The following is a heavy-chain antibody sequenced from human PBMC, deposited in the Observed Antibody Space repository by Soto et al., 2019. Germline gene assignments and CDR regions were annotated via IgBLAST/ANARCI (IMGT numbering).Heavy chain of an antibody. Sequence: SQTLSLTRAMSGSSVSSNIAAWNCIRQSPSRGLEWLGRTYYRSKWYDDYAVSVKSRITINPDTSKNQFSLQLNSVAPEDTAAYYCVRTQASGTLDPWGQGTMVTVSS. CDR2: TYYRSKWYD. CDR3: VRTQASGTLDP. CDR1: GSSVSSNIAA. J-gene: IGHJ5*02. V-gene: IGHV6-1*01. D-gene: IGHD6-13*01.